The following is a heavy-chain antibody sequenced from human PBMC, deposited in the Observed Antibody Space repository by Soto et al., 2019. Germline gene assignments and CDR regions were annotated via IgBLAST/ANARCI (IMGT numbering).Heavy chain of an antibody. Sequence: EVQLVESGGGLVQPGRSLRLSCAASGFTFGEYAMHWVRQVPGKGLEWVSGISWNGGSLGYADSVKGRVTISSDNAKNSVYLQMNSLRAEDTALYYCAKVGGLGSYDEGDFAYWGQGTLVIVSS. CDR2: ISWNGGSL. D-gene: IGHD3-10*01. CDR1: GFTFGEYA. V-gene: IGHV3-9*01. J-gene: IGHJ4*02. CDR3: AKVGGLGSYDEGDFAY.